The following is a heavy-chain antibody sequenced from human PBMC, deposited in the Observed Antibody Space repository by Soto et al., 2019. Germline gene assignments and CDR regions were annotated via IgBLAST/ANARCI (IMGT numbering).Heavy chain of an antibody. CDR1: GGSISSGGYY. J-gene: IGHJ6*02. CDR3: ARDLYYYGSGSRYGMDV. CDR2: IYYSGST. Sequence: QVQLQESGPGLMKPSQTLSLTCTVSGGSISSGGYYWSWIRQHPGKGLEWIGYIYYSGSTYYNPSLKSRVTISVDTSKNQFSLKLSSVTAADTAVYYCARDLYYYGSGSRYGMDVWGQGTTVTVSS. D-gene: IGHD3-10*01. V-gene: IGHV4-31*03.